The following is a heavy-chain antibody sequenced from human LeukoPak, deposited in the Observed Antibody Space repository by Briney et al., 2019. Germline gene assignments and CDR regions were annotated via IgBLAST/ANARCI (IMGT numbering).Heavy chain of an antibody. CDR1: GGTFSSYA. CDR2: IIPIFGTA. CDR3: ARGSGRNGGYSGYDFDY. Sequence: GASVKVSCKASGGTFSSYAISWVRQAPGQGLEWMGGIIPIFGTANYAQKFQGRVTITADESTSTAYMELSSLRSEDTAVYYCARGSGRNGGYSGYDFDYWGQGTLVTVSS. J-gene: IGHJ4*02. V-gene: IGHV1-69*13. D-gene: IGHD5-12*01.